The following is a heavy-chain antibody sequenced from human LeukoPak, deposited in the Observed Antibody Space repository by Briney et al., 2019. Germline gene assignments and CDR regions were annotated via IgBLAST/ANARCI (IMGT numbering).Heavy chain of an antibody. D-gene: IGHD3-22*01. CDR2: INLDGSEI. J-gene: IGHJ4*02. CDR1: GFVFRHSW. Sequence: PGGSLRLSCEASGFVFRHSWMSWVRQAPGKGLEWVANINLDGSEINYLDSLTGRLTISRDNAKDSLYLQMNGLRAEDTAVYFCVRDRGYSTFDYWGQGTLVTVSS. CDR3: VRDRGYSTFDY. V-gene: IGHV3-7*03.